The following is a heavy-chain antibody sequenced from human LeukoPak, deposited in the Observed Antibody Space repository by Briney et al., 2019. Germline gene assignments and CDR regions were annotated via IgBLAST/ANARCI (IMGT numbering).Heavy chain of an antibody. V-gene: IGHV4-34*01. CDR2: INHSGST. Sequence: PSETLSLTCAVYGGSFSGYYWSWIRQPPGKGLEWIGEINHSGSTNYNPSLKGRVTISVDTSKNQFSLKLSSVTAADTAVYYCARVRSSSWYYFDYWGQGTLVTVSS. J-gene: IGHJ4*02. CDR1: GGSFSGYY. CDR3: ARVRSSSWYYFDY. D-gene: IGHD6-13*01.